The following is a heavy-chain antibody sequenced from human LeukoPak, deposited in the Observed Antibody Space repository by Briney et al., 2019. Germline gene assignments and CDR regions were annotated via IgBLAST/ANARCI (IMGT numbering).Heavy chain of an antibody. CDR1: RFTFSSYS. Sequence: GGSLRLSCAASRFTFSSYSMNWVRQAPGKGLEWVSSISSSSDYIYYADSVKGRFTISRDNARNSLYLQMNSQRVEDTAVYYCARGTEYGWLDPWGQGTLVTVSS. D-gene: IGHD2/OR15-2a*01. V-gene: IGHV3-21*01. CDR2: ISSSSDYI. CDR3: ARGTEYGWLDP. J-gene: IGHJ5*02.